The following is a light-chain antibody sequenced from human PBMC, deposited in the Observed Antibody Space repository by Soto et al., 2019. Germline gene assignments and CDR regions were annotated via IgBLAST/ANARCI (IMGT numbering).Light chain of an antibody. J-gene: IGKJ2*01. CDR3: QQYYSYPYT. CDR1: QGISSY. Sequence: AIRMTQSPSSLSASTGDRVTITCRASQGISSYLAWYQQKPGKAPKLLIYAASTLQSGVPSRFSGSGSGTDFTLTISCLQSEDFATYYYQQYYSYPYTLGQGTQLEIK. V-gene: IGKV1-8*01. CDR2: AAS.